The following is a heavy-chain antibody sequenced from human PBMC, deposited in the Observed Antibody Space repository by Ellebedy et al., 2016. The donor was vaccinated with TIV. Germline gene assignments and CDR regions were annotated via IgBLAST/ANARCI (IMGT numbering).Heavy chain of an antibody. V-gene: IGHV3-7*01. CDR3: ARAIYSASYL. J-gene: IGHJ2*01. CDR1: GFTLTDYW. CDR2: INEDGTKK. Sequence: GGSLRLSCTASGFTLTDYWMTWVRQAPGKGLEWVANINEDGTKKHYVDSVKGRFTISRDNAGNSLYLQMKGLGAEDTAVYYCARAIYSASYLWGRGTLVTVSS. D-gene: IGHD4-11*01.